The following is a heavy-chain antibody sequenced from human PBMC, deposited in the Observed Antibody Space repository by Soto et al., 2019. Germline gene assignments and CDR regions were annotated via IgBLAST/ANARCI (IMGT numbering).Heavy chain of an antibody. J-gene: IGHJ4*02. CDR2: ISAYNGNT. CDR3: ARDQGLRIQPFVY. D-gene: IGHD5-18*01. CDR1: GYTFTSYG. V-gene: IGHV1-18*01. Sequence: QVQLVQSGAEVKKPGASVKVSCKASGYTFTSYGISWVRQAPGQGLEWMGWISAYNGNTNYAQKLQGRVTMTTATSTRTAYMEPSSLRSDDTAVYYCARDQGLRIQPFVYWGQGPLVTVSS.